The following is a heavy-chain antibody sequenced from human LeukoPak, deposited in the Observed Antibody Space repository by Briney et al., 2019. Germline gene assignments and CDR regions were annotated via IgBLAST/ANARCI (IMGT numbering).Heavy chain of an antibody. D-gene: IGHD5-18*01. CDR3: AKDQGYSYGYVSY. Sequence: GGSLRLSCAASGFTFSSYDMTWVRQAPGRGLEWVSSIRPSGDNTYYGDSVKGRFTISRDNSKNTLYLQMNSLRPEDTAVYYCAKDQGYSYGYVSYWGQGTLVTVSS. J-gene: IGHJ4*02. CDR1: GFTFSSYD. CDR2: IRPSGDNT. V-gene: IGHV3-23*01.